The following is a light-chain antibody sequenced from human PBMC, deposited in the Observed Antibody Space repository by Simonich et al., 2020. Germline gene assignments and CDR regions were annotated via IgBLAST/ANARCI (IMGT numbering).Light chain of an antibody. CDR1: QGISNY. J-gene: IGKJ1*01. CDR2: AAS. Sequence: DIQMTQSPSSLSASVGARVTITCRASQGISNYLTWYQHKPEKVPKLLIYAASTLQSGVPSRLSGSGAGTDFTRTISSLQPEDVATYYCQKYNSAPQTFGQGTKLEIK. V-gene: IGKV1-27*01. CDR3: QKYNSAPQT.